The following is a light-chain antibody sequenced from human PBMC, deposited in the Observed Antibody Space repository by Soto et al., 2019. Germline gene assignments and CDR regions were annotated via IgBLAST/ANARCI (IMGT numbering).Light chain of an antibody. V-gene: IGLV2-14*01. CDR1: SSDVGNGYDS. Sequence: QSVLAQPASVSGSPGQSITISCSGSSSDVGNGYDSVSWYQQHPGKAPKLIIYEVTNRPSGVSSRFSGSKSGNTASLTISGLQAEDEAYYYCSSYTTVSSPYVFGNGTKVTVL. CDR2: EVT. J-gene: IGLJ1*01. CDR3: SSYTTVSSPYV.